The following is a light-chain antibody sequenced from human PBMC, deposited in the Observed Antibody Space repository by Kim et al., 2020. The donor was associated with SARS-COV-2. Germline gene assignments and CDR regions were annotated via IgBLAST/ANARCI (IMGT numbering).Light chain of an antibody. CDR3: QSYDSSLRGSL. J-gene: IGLJ3*02. CDR2: GNN. Sequence: VTISCTGSSSNVGAGYDVHWYQQLPGPAPKLLISGNNNRPSGVPDRFSGSKSGTSASLAITGLQAEDEADYYCQSYDSSLRGSLFGGGTQLTVL. V-gene: IGLV1-40*01. CDR1: SSNVGAGYD.